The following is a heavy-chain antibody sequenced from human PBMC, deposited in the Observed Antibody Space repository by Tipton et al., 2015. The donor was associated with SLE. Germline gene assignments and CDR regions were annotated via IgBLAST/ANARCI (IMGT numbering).Heavy chain of an antibody. CDR2: IYTSGST. CDR1: GGSISSGSYY. V-gene: IGHV4-61*02. J-gene: IGHJ6*02. D-gene: IGHD5-12*01. Sequence: LRLSCTVSGGSISSGSYYWSWIRQPAGKGLEWIGRIYTSGSTNYNPSLKSRVTISVDTSKNQFSLKLSSVTAADTAVYYCARGWGYDSLYYYYGMDVWGQGTTVTVSS. CDR3: ARGWGYDSLYYYYGMDV.